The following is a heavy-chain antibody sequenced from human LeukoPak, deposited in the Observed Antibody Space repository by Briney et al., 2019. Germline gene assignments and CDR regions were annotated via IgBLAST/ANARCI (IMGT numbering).Heavy chain of an antibody. CDR3: ARADSSSWYVASRINWFDP. D-gene: IGHD6-13*01. CDR1: GFTFSNAW. Sequence: GGSLRLSCAAPGFTFSNAWMNWVRQAPGKGLEWVSYISSSGSTIYYADSVKGRFTISRDNAKNSLYLQMNSLRAEDTAVYYCARADSSSWYVASRINWFDPWGQGTLVTVSS. J-gene: IGHJ5*02. CDR2: ISSSGSTI. V-gene: IGHV3-11*01.